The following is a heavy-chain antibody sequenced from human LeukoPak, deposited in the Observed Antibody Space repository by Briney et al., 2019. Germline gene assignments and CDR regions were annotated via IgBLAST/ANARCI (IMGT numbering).Heavy chain of an antibody. CDR2: IRSKANGYAT. V-gene: IGHV3-73*01. Sequence: PGGSLRLSCGASGFSFSASSMHWVRQAPGKELEWVGRIRSKANGYATHFAASVDGRFTVSRDDSRNTIYLHMNSLKTEDTGVYYCASGGGVLAAFDIWGQGTMVLVSS. CDR3: ASGGGVLAAFDI. D-gene: IGHD2-8*01. J-gene: IGHJ3*02. CDR1: GFSFSASS.